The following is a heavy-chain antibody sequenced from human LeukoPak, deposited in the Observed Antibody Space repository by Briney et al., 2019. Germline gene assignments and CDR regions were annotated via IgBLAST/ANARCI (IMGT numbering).Heavy chain of an antibody. J-gene: IGHJ4*02. D-gene: IGHD3-10*01. CDR3: AKEPPPDYYGSGSYYNGFDY. CDR1: GFTFSSYW. V-gene: IGHV3-7*01. CDR2: IKQDGSEK. Sequence: GGSLRLSCEASGFTFSSYWMSWVRQAPGKGLDWVANIKQDGSEKYYADSVKGRFTISRDNAKNSLYLQMNSLRAEDTAVYYCAKEPPPDYYGSGSYYNGFDYWGQGTLVTVSS.